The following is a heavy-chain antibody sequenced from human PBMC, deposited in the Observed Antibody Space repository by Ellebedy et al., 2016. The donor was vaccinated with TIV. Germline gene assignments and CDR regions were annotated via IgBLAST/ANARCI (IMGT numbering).Heavy chain of an antibody. V-gene: IGHV1-69*04. Sequence: SVKVSCKASGGTFSSYAISWVRQAPGQGLEWMGRIIPILGIANYAQKFQGRVTITADKSTSTAYMELSSLRSEDTAVYYCARGDSSSWYGYYWGQGTLVTVSS. J-gene: IGHJ4*02. CDR1: GGTFSSYA. CDR3: ARGDSSSWYGYY. D-gene: IGHD6-13*01. CDR2: IIPILGIA.